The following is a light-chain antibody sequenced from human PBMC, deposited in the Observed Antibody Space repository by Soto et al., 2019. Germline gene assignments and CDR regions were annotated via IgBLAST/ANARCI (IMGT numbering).Light chain of an antibody. V-gene: IGKV1-27*01. J-gene: IGKJ5*01. CDR2: AAS. CDR1: QGISNY. Sequence: DIQMTQSQSSLSASVGRRVTITCRASQGISNYLAWYQQKQGKVPKIVIYAASTLQSGVPSRFSGSLYGTDFNLTISSLQTEDVATYYCQEYNSAPITFGQGTRLEIK. CDR3: QEYNSAPIT.